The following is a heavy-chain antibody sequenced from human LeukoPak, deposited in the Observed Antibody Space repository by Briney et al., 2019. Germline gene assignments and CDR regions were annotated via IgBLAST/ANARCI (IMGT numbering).Heavy chain of an antibody. D-gene: IGHD3-3*02. CDR3: ARRRIGIASPPGI. J-gene: IGHJ3*02. Sequence: SETLSLTCTVSGGSISSYYWSWIRQPPGKGLEWIGEINHSGSTNYNPSLKSRVTISVDTSKNQFSLKLSSVTAADTAVYYCARRRIGIASPPGIWGQGTMVTVSS. V-gene: IGHV4-34*01. CDR2: INHSGST. CDR1: GGSISSYY.